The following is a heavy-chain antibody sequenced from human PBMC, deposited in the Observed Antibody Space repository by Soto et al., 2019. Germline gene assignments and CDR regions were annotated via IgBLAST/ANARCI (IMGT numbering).Heavy chain of an antibody. J-gene: IGHJ6*02. CDR2: ISYDGSNK. CDR3: ARGGLEWLLGYYYYGMEV. CDR1: GFTFSSYA. V-gene: IGHV3-30-3*01. D-gene: IGHD3-3*01. Sequence: PGGSLRLSCAASGFTFSSYAMHWVRQAPGKGLEWVAVISYDGSNKYYADSVNGRFTISRDNSKNTLYLQMNSLRAEDTAVYYCARGGLEWLLGYYYYGMEVWGQGTTVTVSS.